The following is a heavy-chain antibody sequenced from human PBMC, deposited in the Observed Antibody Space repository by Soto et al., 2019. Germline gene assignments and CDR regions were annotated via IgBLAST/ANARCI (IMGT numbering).Heavy chain of an antibody. CDR1: GFMFSAYW. J-gene: IGHJ4*02. V-gene: IGHV3-7*01. Sequence: EVQLVESGGGLVQPGGSLRLSCAASGFMFSAYWMSWVRQAPGKGLEWVANIHGDGGKIYYVDSVKGRFTISRDNAKRSLYLQLNSLRAEDNTVYYSTRDFYGGYTDGPGDYWCQGALVAVAS. D-gene: IGHD5-18*01. CDR2: IHGDGGKI. CDR3: TRDFYGGYTDGPGDY.